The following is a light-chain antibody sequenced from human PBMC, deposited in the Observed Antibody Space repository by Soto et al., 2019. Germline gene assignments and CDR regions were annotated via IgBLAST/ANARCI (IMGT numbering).Light chain of an antibody. V-gene: IGKV3-20*01. CDR3: QQYGSSPPYT. J-gene: IGKJ2*01. Sequence: ESVLTQSPGTLSLSPGERATLSCRASQSVSSSYLAWYQQKPGQAPRLLIYGASSRATGIPDRFSGSGSGTDFTLTISRLAPEDFAVYYCQQYGSSPPYTFGQGTKLEIK. CDR1: QSVSSSY. CDR2: GAS.